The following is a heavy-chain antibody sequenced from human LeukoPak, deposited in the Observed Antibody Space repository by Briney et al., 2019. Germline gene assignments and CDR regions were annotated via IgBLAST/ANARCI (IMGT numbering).Heavy chain of an antibody. V-gene: IGHV3-53*01. J-gene: IGHJ6*02. CDR2: IYSGGST. CDR1: GFTVSSNY. Sequence: GGSLRLSCAASGFTVSSNYMSWVRQAPGKGLEWVSVIYSGGSTYYADSVKGRFTISRDNSKNTLYLQMNSLRAEDTAVYYCAKKGGAYYYGMDVGGQGTTVTVS. D-gene: IGHD4-17*01. CDR3: AKKGGAYYYGMDV.